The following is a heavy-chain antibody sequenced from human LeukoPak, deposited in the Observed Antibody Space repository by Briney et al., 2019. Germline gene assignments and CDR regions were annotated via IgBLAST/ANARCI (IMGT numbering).Heavy chain of an antibody. D-gene: IGHD3-10*01. V-gene: IGHV3-23*01. CDR2: ISGSGGST. CDR3: AKDWGIWFGELAADY. CDR1: GFTFSSYA. J-gene: IGHJ4*02. Sequence: GGSLRLSCAASGFTFSSYAMSWVRQAPGKGLEWVSAISGSGGSTYYADSVKGRFTISRDNSKNTLYLQMNSLRAEDTAVYYCAKDWGIWFGELAADYWGQGTLVTVSS.